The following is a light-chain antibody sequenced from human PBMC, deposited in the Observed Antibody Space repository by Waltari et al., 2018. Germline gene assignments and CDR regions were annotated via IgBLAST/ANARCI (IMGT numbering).Light chain of an antibody. CDR3: CSYVTGDTWV. Sequence: QSALTQPASVSGSPGQSTTITRTGSSSDVGTYKLVSWYQQHPGKAPKLMIYEINQRPSGISNRFSGSKFGNTAVLTISGLQTDDEADYYCCSYVTGDTWVFGGGTRVAVL. CDR1: SSDVGTYKL. J-gene: IGLJ3*02. V-gene: IGLV2-23*02. CDR2: EIN.